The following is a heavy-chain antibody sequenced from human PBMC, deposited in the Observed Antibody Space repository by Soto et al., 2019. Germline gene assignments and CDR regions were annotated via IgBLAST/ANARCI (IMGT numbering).Heavy chain of an antibody. CDR1: GYTFTSYG. Sequence: QVQLVQSGPEVKKPGASVKVSCKTSGYTFTSYGISWVRQAPGQGLEWMGWISTYKGNTNYAQKLQGRVTMTTDTATSTAYMELRSLGSDDTAVYYCATRSPAFDYWGQGTMVTVSS. CDR3: ATRSPAFDY. CDR2: ISTYKGNT. J-gene: IGHJ4*02. V-gene: IGHV1-18*01.